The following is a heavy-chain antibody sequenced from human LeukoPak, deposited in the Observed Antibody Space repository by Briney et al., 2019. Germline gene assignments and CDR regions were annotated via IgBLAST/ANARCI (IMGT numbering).Heavy chain of an antibody. J-gene: IGHJ4*02. Sequence: SETLPLTCTVSGGSISPYYWSWIRQSPGKRLEWIGFTYFSGNTNYNPSLKGRVTISLDRPKNQFSLMLSSVTAADTAVYYCARRHGDSLPYFDFWGQGTLVTVSS. D-gene: IGHD5-24*01. CDR3: ARRHGDSLPYFDF. CDR2: TYFSGNT. CDR1: GGSISPYY. V-gene: IGHV4-59*01.